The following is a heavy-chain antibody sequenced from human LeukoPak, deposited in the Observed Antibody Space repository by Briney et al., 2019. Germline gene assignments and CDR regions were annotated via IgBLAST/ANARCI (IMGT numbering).Heavy chain of an antibody. Sequence: GGSLRLSCAASGFTVSSNYMSWVRQAPGKGLEWVSVIYSGGSTYYADSVKGRLTISRDNSKNTLYLQMNSLRAEDTAVYYCARDLREYDFWSGYPYYYYYGMDVWGQGTTVTVSS. CDR1: GFTVSSNY. J-gene: IGHJ6*02. CDR3: ARDLREYDFWSGYPYYYYYGMDV. D-gene: IGHD3-3*01. CDR2: IYSGGST. V-gene: IGHV3-53*01.